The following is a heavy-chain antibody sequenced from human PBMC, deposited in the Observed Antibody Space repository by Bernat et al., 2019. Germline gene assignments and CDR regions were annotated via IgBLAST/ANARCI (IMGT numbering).Heavy chain of an antibody. CDR2: ISYDGSNK. CDR1: GFTFSSYA. J-gene: IGHJ4*02. Sequence: QVQLVESGGGLVQPGRSLRLSCAASGFTFSSYAMHWVRQAPGKGLEWVAVISYDGSNKYYADSVKGRFTISRDNSKNTLYLQMNSLRAEDTAVYYCARGARYYYDSSGYYLPFDYWGQGTLVTVSS. CDR3: ARGARYYYDSSGYYLPFDY. D-gene: IGHD3-22*01. V-gene: IGHV3-30-3*01.